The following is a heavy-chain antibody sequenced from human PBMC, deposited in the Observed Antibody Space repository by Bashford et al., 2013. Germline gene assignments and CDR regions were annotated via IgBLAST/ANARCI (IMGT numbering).Heavy chain of an antibody. CDR1: GDSISRGSYY. Sequence: SETLSLTCTVSGDSISRGSYYWTWIRQPAGKALEWIGRIYTTGNTNYNPSLKSRVTISADTSKNQFSLKLTSVTAADTAVYYCARAPRGGTTAHYFYYLDFWGKGTTVTASS. CDR2: IYTTGNT. V-gene: IGHV4-61*02. J-gene: IGHJ6*03. D-gene: IGHD2-15*01. CDR3: ARAPRGGTTAHYFYYLDF.